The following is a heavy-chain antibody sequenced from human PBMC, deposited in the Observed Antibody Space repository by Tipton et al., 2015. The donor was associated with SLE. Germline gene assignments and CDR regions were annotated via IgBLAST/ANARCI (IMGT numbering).Heavy chain of an antibody. V-gene: IGHV4-61*02. D-gene: IGHD3-3*01. CDR1: GGSISSDNYY. Sequence: TLSLTCTVSGGSISSDNYYWSWIRQPAGKGLEWIGRIHTSGDTKYNPSLKSRVTISVDTSKNQFSLKLSSVTAADTAVYYCARVLGVVKSYYMDVWGKGTTVTVSS. CDR3: ARVLGVVKSYYMDV. J-gene: IGHJ6*03. CDR2: IHTSGDT.